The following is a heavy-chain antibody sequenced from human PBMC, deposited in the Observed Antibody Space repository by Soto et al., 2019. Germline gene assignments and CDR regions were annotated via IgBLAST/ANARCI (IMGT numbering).Heavy chain of an antibody. J-gene: IGHJ4*02. CDR3: ARDEAAAGHFDY. D-gene: IGHD6-13*01. V-gene: IGHV3-33*01. Sequence: PGGSLRLSCAASGFTFSSYGMHWVRQAPGKGLEWVAVIWYDGSNKYYADSVKGRFTISRDNSKNTLYLQMNSLRAEDTAVYYCARDEAAAGHFDYWGQGTLVTVSS. CDR2: IWYDGSNK. CDR1: GFTFSSYG.